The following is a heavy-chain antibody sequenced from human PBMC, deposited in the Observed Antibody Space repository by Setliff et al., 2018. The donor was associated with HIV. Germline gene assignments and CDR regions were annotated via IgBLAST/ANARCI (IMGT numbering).Heavy chain of an antibody. CDR2: IYTSGST. Sequence: SETLSLTCTVSGGSISSYYWSWIRQPPGKGLEWIGYIYTSGSTNYNPSLKSRVTISVDTSENQFSLKLSSVTAADTAVYYCARGLSFYDPGGFDYWGQGTQVTVSS. CDR3: ARGLSFYDPGGFDY. D-gene: IGHD3-22*01. J-gene: IGHJ4*02. CDR1: GGSISSYY. V-gene: IGHV4-4*09.